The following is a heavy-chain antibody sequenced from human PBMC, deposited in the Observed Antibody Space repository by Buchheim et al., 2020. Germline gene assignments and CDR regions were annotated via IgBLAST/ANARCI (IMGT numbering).Heavy chain of an antibody. CDR1: GGSITSSGDS. D-gene: IGHD3-10*01. CDR3: ATLEGSGVPDY. Sequence: ELQESGSGLVKPSQTLSLTCAVSGGSITSSGDSWSWIRQSAGKGLEWIGRYHRTGITDYNPSLRSRVTISVDTSKNQFSLRVTSVTAADTALYYCATLEGSGVPDYWGQGTL. J-gene: IGHJ4*02. V-gene: IGHV4-61*02. CDR2: YHRTGIT.